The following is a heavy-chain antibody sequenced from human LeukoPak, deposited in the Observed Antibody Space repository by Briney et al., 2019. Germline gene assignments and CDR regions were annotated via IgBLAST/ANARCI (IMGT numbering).Heavy chain of an antibody. CDR2: IYSGGST. Sequence: GGSLRLSCAASGFTVSSNYMSWVRQAPGKGLEWVSVIYSGGSTYCADSVKGRFTISRDNSKNTLYLQMNSLRAEDTAVYYCARDSAARRVFDYWGQGTLVTVSS. CDR3: ARDSAARRVFDY. J-gene: IGHJ4*02. V-gene: IGHV3-53*01. CDR1: GFTVSSNY.